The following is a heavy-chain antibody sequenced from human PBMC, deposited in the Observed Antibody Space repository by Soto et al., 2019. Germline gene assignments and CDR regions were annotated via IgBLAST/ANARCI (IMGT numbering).Heavy chain of an antibody. CDR3: ARDQLPLSSSSKSAYHDY. CDR1: GFTFSSYG. D-gene: IGHD6-6*01. J-gene: IGHJ4*02. V-gene: IGHV3-33*01. CDR2: IWYDGSNK. Sequence: VGSLRLSCAASGFTFSSYGMHWVRQAPGKGLEWVAVIWYDGSNKYYADSVKGRFTISRDNSKNTLYLQMNSLRAEDTAVYYCARDQLPLSSSSKSAYHDYWGQGTLVTVSS.